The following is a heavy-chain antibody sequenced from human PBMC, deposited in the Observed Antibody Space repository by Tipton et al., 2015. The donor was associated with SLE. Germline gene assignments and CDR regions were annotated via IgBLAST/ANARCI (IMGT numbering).Heavy chain of an antibody. CDR2: IYTSVNT. J-gene: IGHJ4*02. D-gene: IGHD2-21*02. CDR1: DYSIRSNYF. CDR3: AREGADDCLDY. V-gene: IGHV4-4*09. Sequence: TLSLTCVVSDYSIRSNYFWAWIRQPPGKGLEWIGYIYTSVNTNYNPSLMSRVTISVGTSKNQFSLKLSSVTAADTAVYYCAREGADDCLDYWGQGTLVTVSS.